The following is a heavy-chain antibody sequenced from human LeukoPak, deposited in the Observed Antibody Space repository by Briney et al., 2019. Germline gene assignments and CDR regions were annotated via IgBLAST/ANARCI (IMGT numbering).Heavy chain of an antibody. D-gene: IGHD6-13*01. J-gene: IGHJ4*02. CDR3: ARGVYIAAAQYGY. CDR2: IYYSGTT. Sequence: PSETLSLTCTVSGGSISSYYWSWIRQPPGKGLEWIGYIYYSGTTNYNPSLKSRVTISVDTSKNQFSLKLSSVTAADAAVYYCARGVYIAAAQYGYWGQGTLVSVSS. V-gene: IGHV4-59*01. CDR1: GGSISSYY.